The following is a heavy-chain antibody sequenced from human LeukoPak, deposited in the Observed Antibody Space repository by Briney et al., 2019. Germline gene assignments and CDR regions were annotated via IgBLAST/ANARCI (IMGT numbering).Heavy chain of an antibody. CDR2: ISGSGGST. Sequence: TGGSLRLSCAASGFTFSSYAMSWVRQAPGKGLEWVSAISGSGGSTYYADSVKGRFTISRDNSKNTLYLQMNSLRAEDTAVYYCARRGRQVVPVFNWFDPWGQGTLVTVSS. CDR3: ARRGRQVVPVFNWFDP. CDR1: GFTFSSYA. J-gene: IGHJ5*02. V-gene: IGHV3-23*01. D-gene: IGHD2-2*01.